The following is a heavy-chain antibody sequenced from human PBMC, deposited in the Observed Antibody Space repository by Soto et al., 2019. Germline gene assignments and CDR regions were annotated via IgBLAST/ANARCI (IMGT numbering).Heavy chain of an antibody. Sequence: GWSLGLSCAASGFPFSSYSMNWVRKAPGKGLEWVSSISYSSSYIYYADSVKGRFTISRDNAKNSLYLQMNSLRAEDTAVYYCARDLGRLMGATPGYWGQGTLVTVSS. J-gene: IGHJ4*02. D-gene: IGHD1-26*01. V-gene: IGHV3-21*01. CDR1: GFPFSSYS. CDR2: ISYSSSYI. CDR3: ARDLGRLMGATPGY.